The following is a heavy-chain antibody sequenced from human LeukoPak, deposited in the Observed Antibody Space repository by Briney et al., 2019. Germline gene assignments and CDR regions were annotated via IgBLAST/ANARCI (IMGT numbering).Heavy chain of an antibody. Sequence: GASVKVSCKASGYTFTSYGISWVRQAPGQGLEWMGWISAYNGNTNYAQKLQGRVTMTTDTSTSTAYMELRSLRSDDTAVYYCARGVWDYDYVWGSYRYYFDYWGQGTLVTVSP. CDR2: ISAYNGNT. CDR3: ARGVWDYDYVWGSYRYYFDY. D-gene: IGHD3-16*02. J-gene: IGHJ4*02. CDR1: GYTFTSYG. V-gene: IGHV1-18*01.